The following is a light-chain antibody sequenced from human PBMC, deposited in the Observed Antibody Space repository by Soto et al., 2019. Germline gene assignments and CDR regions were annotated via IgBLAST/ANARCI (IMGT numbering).Light chain of an antibody. CDR3: SSYAGSNNFV. CDR1: SSDVGGYNY. CDR2: EVS. V-gene: IGLV2-8*01. J-gene: IGLJ1*01. Sequence: QSVLTQPPSASGSPGQSVTISCTGTSSDVGGYNYVSWYQQHPGKAPKFIIYEVSKRPSGVPDRFSGSKSGTTASLTVSRLQAEDEADYYCSSYAGSNNFVLGTGTKVTVL.